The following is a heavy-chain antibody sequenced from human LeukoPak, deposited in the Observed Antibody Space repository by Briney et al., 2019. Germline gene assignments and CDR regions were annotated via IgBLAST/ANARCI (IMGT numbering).Heavy chain of an antibody. V-gene: IGHV3-30*18. D-gene: IGHD6-19*01. J-gene: IGHJ5*02. Sequence: GGSLRLSCAASGFTFSSYGMHWVRQAPGKGLEWVAVISYDGSNKYYADSVKGRFTISRDNSKNTLYLQMNSLRAEDTAVYYCAKASPYSSGWYGHWFDPWGQGTLDTVSS. CDR3: AKASPYSSGWYGHWFDP. CDR2: ISYDGSNK. CDR1: GFTFSSYG.